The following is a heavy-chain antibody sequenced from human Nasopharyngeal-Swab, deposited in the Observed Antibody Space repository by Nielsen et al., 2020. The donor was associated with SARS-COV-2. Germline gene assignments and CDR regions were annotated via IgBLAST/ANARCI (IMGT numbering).Heavy chain of an antibody. Sequence: SDTLSLTCTVSGASITTSHWWSWVRHPPGKGLAWIGVIYDNGRIYSSPSLKSRVNMSVDKSKNQFSLNLSSVTAADTAFYYCARLCSNSGKYFRFDNWGQGTLVTVSS. J-gene: IGHJ4*02. CDR1: GASITTSHW. CDR2: IYDNGRI. D-gene: IGHD1-26*01. V-gene: IGHV4-4*02. CDR3: ARLCSNSGKYFRFDN.